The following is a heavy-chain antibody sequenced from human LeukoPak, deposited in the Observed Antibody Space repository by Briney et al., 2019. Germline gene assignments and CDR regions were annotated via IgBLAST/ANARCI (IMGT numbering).Heavy chain of an antibody. CDR3: AKDVYGDYGGLDY. CDR1: GFPFSTYA. CDR2: IRGSDGST. V-gene: IGHV3-23*01. J-gene: IGHJ4*02. D-gene: IGHD4-17*01. Sequence: GGSLRLSCAASGFPFSTYAMSWVRQAPGKGLEWVSSIRGSDGSTYYADSVKGRFAISRDNSKNTLYLQMSSLRAEDTAVYYCAKDVYGDYGGLDYWGQGTLVTVSS.